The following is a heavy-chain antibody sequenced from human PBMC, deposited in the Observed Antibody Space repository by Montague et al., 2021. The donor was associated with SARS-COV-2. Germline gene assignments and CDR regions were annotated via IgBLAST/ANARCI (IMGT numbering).Heavy chain of an antibody. CDR1: GGSISSYY. D-gene: IGHD3-3*01. Sequence: SETLSLTCTVSGGSISSYYWSWIRQPPGKGLELIGYTYYSGSTNYNPSLKSRVTISVDTSKNQFSLKLSSVTAADTAVYYCARVAPRYDSTTIFGVVIPDWFDPWGQGTLVTVSS. CDR3: ARVAPRYDSTTIFGVVIPDWFDP. CDR2: TYYSGST. J-gene: IGHJ5*02. V-gene: IGHV4-59*01.